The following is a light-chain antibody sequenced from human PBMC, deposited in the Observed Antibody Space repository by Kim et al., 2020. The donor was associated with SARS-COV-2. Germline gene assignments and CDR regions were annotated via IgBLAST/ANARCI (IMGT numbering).Light chain of an antibody. V-gene: IGKV1-5*03. J-gene: IGKJ2*01. Sequence: DIQMTQSPSTLSASVGDRVTITCRASQSIDNWLTWYQQKPGKAPKLLIYKASTLESGVPSRFSGSGSGTELTLTISGLQPDDFATYYCQQYYTLYTFGQGTKLEI. CDR2: KAS. CDR3: QQYYTLYT. CDR1: QSIDNW.